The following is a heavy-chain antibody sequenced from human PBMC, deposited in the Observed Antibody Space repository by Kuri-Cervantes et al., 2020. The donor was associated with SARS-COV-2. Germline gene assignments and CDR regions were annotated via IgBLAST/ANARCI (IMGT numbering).Heavy chain of an antibody. V-gene: IGHV1-69*05. CDR1: GGTFSSYA. D-gene: IGHD3-10*01. Sequence: SVKVSCKASGGTFSSYAISWVRQAPGQGLEWMGGIIPIFGTANYAQKFQGRVTITTDESTSTAYMELSSLRSEDTAVYYCARDEASSGAFDIWGQGTMVTVSS. CDR2: IIPIFGTA. CDR3: ARDEASSGAFDI. J-gene: IGHJ3*02.